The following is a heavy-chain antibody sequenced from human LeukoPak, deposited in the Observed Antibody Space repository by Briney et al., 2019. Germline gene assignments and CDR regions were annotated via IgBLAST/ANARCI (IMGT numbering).Heavy chain of an antibody. CDR1: GGSFSDHY. J-gene: IGHJ4*02. D-gene: IGHD3-22*01. CDR3: ARVTYDSSGYFDY. V-gene: IGHV4-34*01. Sequence: SSETLSLTCAVYGGSFSDHYWSWIRQPPGKGLEWIWEVNHSGSTNYNPSLKSRVTISVDTSKNQFSLKLNSVTAADTAVYYCARVTYDSSGYFDYWGQGTLVTVSS. CDR2: VNHSGST.